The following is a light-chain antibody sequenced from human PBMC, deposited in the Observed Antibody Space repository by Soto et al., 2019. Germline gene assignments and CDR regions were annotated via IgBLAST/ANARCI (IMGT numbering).Light chain of an antibody. J-gene: IGKJ1*01. Sequence: EIVLTQSPGTLSLSPGERATLSCRASQSVSSSYLASYQQKPGQAPRLLIYGASSRATGIPDRFSGSGSGTDFTLTISRLEPEDFAVYYCQQYGSSPPWTFGQGTKVDIK. CDR2: GAS. V-gene: IGKV3-20*01. CDR3: QQYGSSPPWT. CDR1: QSVSSSY.